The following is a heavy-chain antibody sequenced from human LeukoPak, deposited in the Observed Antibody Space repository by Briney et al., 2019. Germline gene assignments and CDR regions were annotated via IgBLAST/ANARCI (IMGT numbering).Heavy chain of an antibody. CDR1: SGSISSGSYY. D-gene: IGHD3-3*01. V-gene: IGHV4-61*02. Sequence: SETLSLTCTVSSGSISSGSYYWSWIRQPAGKGLEWIGRIYTSGSTNYNPSLKSRVTISVDTSKNQFSLKLSSVTAADTAVYYCARTWDFWSAYYPYWGQGTLVTVSS. J-gene: IGHJ4*02. CDR3: ARTWDFWSAYYPY. CDR2: IYTSGST.